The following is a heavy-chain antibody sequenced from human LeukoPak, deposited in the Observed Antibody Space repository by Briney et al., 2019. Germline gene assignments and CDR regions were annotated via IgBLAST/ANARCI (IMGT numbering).Heavy chain of an antibody. CDR1: GFTFSDYN. D-gene: IGHD2-15*01. J-gene: IGHJ6*03. V-gene: IGHV3-11*01. CDR2: ISRSGSTK. Sequence: GGSLRLSCAASGFTFSDYNMRWIRQAPGKGLEWVSSISRSGSTKYYADSVKGRFTISRDNAKNSLLLQMNSLRAEDTAVYYCARVLRYCSGGNCYSGGLGYMDVWGKGTTVTISS. CDR3: ARVLRYCSGGNCYSGGLGYMDV.